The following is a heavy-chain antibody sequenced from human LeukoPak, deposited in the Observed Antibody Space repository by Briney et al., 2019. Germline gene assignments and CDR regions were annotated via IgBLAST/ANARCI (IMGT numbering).Heavy chain of an antibody. V-gene: IGHV1-18*01. CDR1: GYTFTSYG. Sequence: ASVKVSCKASGYTFTSYGISWVRQAPGQGLEWMGWISAYNGNTNYAQKLQGRVTMTTDTSTSTAYMELRSLRSDDTAVYYCARVPWQSGYSYGSFDYWGQGTLVTVSS. D-gene: IGHD5-18*01. J-gene: IGHJ4*02. CDR2: ISAYNGNT. CDR3: ARVPWQSGYSYGSFDY.